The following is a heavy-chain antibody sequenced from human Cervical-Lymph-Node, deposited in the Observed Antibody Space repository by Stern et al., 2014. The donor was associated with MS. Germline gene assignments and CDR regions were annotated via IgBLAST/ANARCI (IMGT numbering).Heavy chain of an antibody. D-gene: IGHD1-1*01. Sequence: EVQLVESGGDLVQPGGSLRLSCAASGFTFRTFHMSWVRQAPGKGLEWVADIKQDGSDKYYVDSVKGRFTISRDNAKNSLYLQMNSLRVEDTAVYYCARAGRENWNDIWFDPWGQGTLVTVSS. V-gene: IGHV3-7*01. CDR3: ARAGRENWNDIWFDP. CDR2: IKQDGSDK. CDR1: GFTFRTFH. J-gene: IGHJ5*02.